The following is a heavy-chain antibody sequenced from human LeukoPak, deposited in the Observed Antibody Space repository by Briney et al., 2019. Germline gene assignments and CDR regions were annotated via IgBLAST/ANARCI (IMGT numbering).Heavy chain of an antibody. Sequence: GGSLRLSCAASGFTFSDYGMHWVSQAPGKGLEWVAVIANDGRDKKYADSVRGRFTISRDNSKNTVYLQMNSLRAEDTAVFYCVKDMKIKAAGYYFDYWGQGTLVTVSS. CDR3: VKDMKIKAAGYYFDY. V-gene: IGHV3-30*18. D-gene: IGHD6-13*01. CDR1: GFTFSDYG. CDR2: IANDGRDK. J-gene: IGHJ4*02.